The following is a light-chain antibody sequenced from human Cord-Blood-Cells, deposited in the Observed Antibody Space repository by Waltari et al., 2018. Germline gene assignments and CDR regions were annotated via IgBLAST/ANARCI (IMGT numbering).Light chain of an antibody. J-gene: IGLJ3*02. V-gene: IGLV2-14*03. CDR3: SSYTSSSTLV. Sequence: QSALTQPASVSGSPGQSITISCTGTSSKVGGYNSVSWYQQHPGNGPKPSIYDVSNRPSGVSNRLAGSKSGNTASLTISGLQAEDEADYYCSSYTSSSTLVFGGGTKLTVL. CDR1: SSKVGGYNS. CDR2: DVS.